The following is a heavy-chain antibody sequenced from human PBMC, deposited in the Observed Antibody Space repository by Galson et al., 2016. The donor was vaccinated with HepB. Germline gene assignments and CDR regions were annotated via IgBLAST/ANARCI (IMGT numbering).Heavy chain of an antibody. CDR2: ISFYNGNT. J-gene: IGHJ2*01. D-gene: IGHD5-18*01. Sequence: SVKVSCKASGYTFSSYGISWVRQAPGQGLEWMGWISFYNGNTKHAQKFQGRVTLTTDTSTSTAYMELRSLRSDDTAVYYCARVGSKWLLGSDWYFDVWGRGTLVTVSS. CDR3: ARVGSKWLLGSDWYFDV. V-gene: IGHV1-18*01. CDR1: GYTFSSYG.